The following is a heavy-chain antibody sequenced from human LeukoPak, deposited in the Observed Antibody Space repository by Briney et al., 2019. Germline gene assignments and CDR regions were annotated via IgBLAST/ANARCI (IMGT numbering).Heavy chain of an antibody. Sequence: ASVKVSCKASGYTFTNYGITWMRQAPGQGLEWMGWINTYNGNTNYAQKLQGRVTITTETSTSTAYMELRSLRSDDTAVFYCARDLVDGVGAPGAYWGQGALVTVSS. D-gene: IGHD1-26*01. CDR3: ARDLVDGVGAPGAY. V-gene: IGHV1-18*01. CDR2: INTYNGNT. CDR1: GYTFTNYG. J-gene: IGHJ4*02.